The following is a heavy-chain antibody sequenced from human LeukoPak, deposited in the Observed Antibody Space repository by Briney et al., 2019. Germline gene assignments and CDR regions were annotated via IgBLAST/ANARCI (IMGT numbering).Heavy chain of an antibody. D-gene: IGHD1-26*01. CDR2: INHSGST. J-gene: IGHJ4*02. CDR3: ARRASKEGDFDY. V-gene: IGHV4-34*01. CDR1: GGSFSGYY. Sequence: PSETLSLTCAVYGGSFSGYYWSWIRQPPGKGLEWIGEINHSGSTNYNPSLKSRATISVDTSKNQFSLKLSSVTAADTAVYYCARRASKEGDFDYWGQGTLVTVSS.